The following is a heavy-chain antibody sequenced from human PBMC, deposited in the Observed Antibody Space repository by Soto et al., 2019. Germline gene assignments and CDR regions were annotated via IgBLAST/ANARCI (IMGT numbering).Heavy chain of an antibody. CDR1: GYTFTDYG. V-gene: IGHV1-18*01. D-gene: IGHD2-2*01. J-gene: IGHJ6*03. CDR2: ITAYNSNT. Sequence: ASVKVSCKASGYTFTDYGISWVRQAPGQGFEWMGWITAYNSNTKYAQKFQGRVTMTTDTSTSTVYMDLRSLTSDDTAVYYCAREWCSSSGCSNYYYYYYMDVWGKGTTVTVSS. CDR3: AREWCSSSGCSNYYYYYYMDV.